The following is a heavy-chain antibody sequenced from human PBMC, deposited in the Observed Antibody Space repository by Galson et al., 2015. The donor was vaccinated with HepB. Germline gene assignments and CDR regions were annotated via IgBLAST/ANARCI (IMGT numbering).Heavy chain of an antibody. CDR3: ARDHISTTCSSTSCYSYYFDY. Sequence: SLRLSCAASGFTFSSYGMHWVRQAPGKGLEWVAVISYDGSNKYYADSVKGRFTISRDNSKNTLYLQMNSLRAEDTAVYYCARDHISTTCSSTSCYSYYFDYWGQGTLVTVSS. D-gene: IGHD2-2*01. V-gene: IGHV3-30*03. J-gene: IGHJ4*02. CDR1: GFTFSSYG. CDR2: ISYDGSNK.